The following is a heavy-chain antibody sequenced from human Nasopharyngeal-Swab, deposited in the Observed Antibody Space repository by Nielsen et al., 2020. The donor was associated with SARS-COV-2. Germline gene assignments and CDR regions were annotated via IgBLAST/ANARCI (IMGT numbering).Heavy chain of an antibody. D-gene: IGHD2-2*01. J-gene: IGHJ5*02. CDR1: RYTFTSYD. CDR2: MNPNSGNT. V-gene: IGHV1-8*01. CDR3: ARRRVPAATNWFDP. Sequence: ASVKVSCKASRYTFTSYDINWVRQATGQGLEWMGWMNPNSGNTGYAQKFQGRVTMTRNTSIRTAYMELSSLRSEDTAVYYCARRRVPAATNWFDPWCQGTLVTVSS.